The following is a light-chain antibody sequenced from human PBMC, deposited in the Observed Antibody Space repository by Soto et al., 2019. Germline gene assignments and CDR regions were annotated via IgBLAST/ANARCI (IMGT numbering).Light chain of an antibody. CDR3: QQYNIYPWT. CDR1: QSISSW. Sequence: DIQMTQSPSTLSASVGDRVTITCRASQSISSWLAWYQQKPGKAPKLLIYDASSLESGVPSRFSGSGSVTEFTLTITSLQHDDFATYYCQQYNIYPWTFGQGTKVEIK. J-gene: IGKJ1*01. CDR2: DAS. V-gene: IGKV1-5*01.